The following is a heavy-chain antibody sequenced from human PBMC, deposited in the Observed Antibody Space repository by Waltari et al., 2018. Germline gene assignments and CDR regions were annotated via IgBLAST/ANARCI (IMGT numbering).Heavy chain of an antibody. V-gene: IGHV3-53*02. CDR2: VNSAGNS. CDR1: GFVVSGNF. D-gene: IGHD6-25*01. J-gene: IGHJ4*02. Sequence: EVHLVETGGGFIQPGGSLSVSCAASGFVVSGNFMHWVRQAPGKGLEWVSLVNSAGNSFYADAVKGRFTISRDTSKNTLYLQMNSLRVEDTAMYYCVREAYLAAGFDFWGQGTPVTVSS. CDR3: VREAYLAAGFDF.